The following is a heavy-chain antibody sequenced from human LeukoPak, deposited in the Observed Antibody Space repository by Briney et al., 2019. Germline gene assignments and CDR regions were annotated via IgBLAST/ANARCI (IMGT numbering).Heavy chain of an antibody. CDR2: IIPILGIA. Sequence: GASVKVSCKASGGTFSSYAISWVRQAPGQGLEWMGRIIPILGIANYAQKFQGRVTITADKSTSTAYMELSSLRSEDTAVYYCAREEWSYYDSSGYGSFPQPSMDVWGQGTTVTVPS. V-gene: IGHV1-69*04. J-gene: IGHJ6*02. D-gene: IGHD3-22*01. CDR3: AREEWSYYDSSGYGSFPQPSMDV. CDR1: GGTFSSYA.